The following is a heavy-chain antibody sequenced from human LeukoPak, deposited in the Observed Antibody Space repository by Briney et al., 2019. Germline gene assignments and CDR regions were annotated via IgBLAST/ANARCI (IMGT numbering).Heavy chain of an antibody. D-gene: IGHD3/OR15-3a*01. CDR3: ARARWTGVDAFDI. J-gene: IGHJ3*02. Sequence: SVTVSFMASGGTFSIYAISWVRQAPGQGLEWMGGIIPIFGTANYAQKFQGRVTITADESTSTAYMELSSLRSEDTAVYYCARARWTGVDAFDIWGQGTMVTVSS. V-gene: IGHV1-69*13. CDR2: IIPIFGTA. CDR1: GGTFSIYA.